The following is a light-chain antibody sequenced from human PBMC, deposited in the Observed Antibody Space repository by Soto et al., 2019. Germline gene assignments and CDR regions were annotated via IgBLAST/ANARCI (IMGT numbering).Light chain of an antibody. Sequence: QSALTQPASVSWSPGQSITISCTGTSSDVGGYNFVSWYQQHPGKAPKLMIFEVSNRPSGVSNRFSGSKSGNTASLTISGLQAEDEADYYCSSFTTSSTAVFGTGTKLTVL. CDR3: SSFTTSSTAV. V-gene: IGLV2-14*01. J-gene: IGLJ1*01. CDR1: SSDVGGYNF. CDR2: EVS.